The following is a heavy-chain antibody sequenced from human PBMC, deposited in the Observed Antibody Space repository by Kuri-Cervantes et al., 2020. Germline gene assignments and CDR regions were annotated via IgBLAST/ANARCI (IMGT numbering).Heavy chain of an antibody. V-gene: IGHV3-15*01. CDR2: IKSKTDGGTT. CDR3: TTGGRGIDY. D-gene: IGHD1-1*01. J-gene: IGHJ4*02. Sequence: GESLKISCAASGFTFSNAWMSWVRQAPGKGLGWVGRIKSKTDGGTTDYAALVKGRFTISRDDSKNTLYLQMNSLKTEDTAVYYCTTGGRGIDYWGQGTLVTVSS. CDR1: GFTFSNAW.